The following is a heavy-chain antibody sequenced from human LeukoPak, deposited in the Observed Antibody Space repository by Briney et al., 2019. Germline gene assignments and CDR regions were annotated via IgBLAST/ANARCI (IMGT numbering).Heavy chain of an antibody. CDR2: ISYDGSNK. V-gene: IGHV3-30*03. CDR1: GFTFGDYS. Sequence: GGSLRLSCAASGFTFGDYSMNWVRQAPGKGLEWVAAISYDGSNKYYADSVKGRFPISRDNSKNTLYLQMNSLRAEDTAVYYCARPPAYDSSGYADYWGQGTLVTVSS. J-gene: IGHJ4*02. D-gene: IGHD3-22*01. CDR3: ARPPAYDSSGYADY.